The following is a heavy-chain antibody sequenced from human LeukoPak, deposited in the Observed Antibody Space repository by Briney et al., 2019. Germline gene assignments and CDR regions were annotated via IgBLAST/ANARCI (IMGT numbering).Heavy chain of an antibody. CDR1: GYTFTSYA. Sequence: GASVKVSCKASGYTFTSYAINWLRQAPGQGLEWMGWINTDTGDPTFAQGFAGRFGLSLDTTVSTAFLQISSLEAEDSAVYYCARLFVYDSSGYAADYWGQGTLVTVSS. CDR2: INTDTGDP. J-gene: IGHJ4*02. V-gene: IGHV7-4-1*02. D-gene: IGHD3-22*01. CDR3: ARLFVYDSSGYAADY.